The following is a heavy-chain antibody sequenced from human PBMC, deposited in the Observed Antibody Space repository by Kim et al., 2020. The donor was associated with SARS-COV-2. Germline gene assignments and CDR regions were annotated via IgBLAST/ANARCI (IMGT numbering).Heavy chain of an antibody. V-gene: IGHV1-2*02. CDR3: VRGGGVYCWF. CDR2: INPNSGNT. Sequence: ASVKVSCKASGYSFTDYYIHWVRQAPGQGLEWVGGINPNSGNTTYAQKFRGRVTLTRNTSISTAYMELTSLTSDDLARYYLVRGGGVYCWFWCDGTLVT. CDR1: GYSFTDYY. D-gene: IGHD2-15*01. J-gene: IGHJ2*01.